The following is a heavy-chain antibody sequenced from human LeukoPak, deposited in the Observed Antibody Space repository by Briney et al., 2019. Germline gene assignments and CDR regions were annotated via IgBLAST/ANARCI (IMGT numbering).Heavy chain of an antibody. V-gene: IGHV1-2*06. CDR1: GYTFTGYY. CDR3: ARAALNSGSSSFDY. Sequence: ASVKVSCKASGYTFTGYYMHWVRQAPGQGLEWMGRINPNSGGTNCAQKFQGRVTMTRDTSISTAYMELSRLRSDDTAVYYCARAALNSGSSSFDYWGQGTLVTVSS. J-gene: IGHJ4*02. D-gene: IGHD1-26*01. CDR2: INPNSGGT.